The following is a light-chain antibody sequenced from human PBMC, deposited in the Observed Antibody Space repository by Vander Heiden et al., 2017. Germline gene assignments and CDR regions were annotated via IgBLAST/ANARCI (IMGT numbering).Light chain of an antibody. CDR2: EVT. CDR1: SSDIGAYNY. CDR3: SSYTRRSTGV. J-gene: IGLJ1*01. Sequence: QSALTQPASVSGSPGQSIAISCTGTSSDIGAYNYVSWYQQHPGKAPKLMIYEVTNRPSGVSNRFSGSKSGNTASQTISGLQAEDEADYYCSSYTRRSTGVFRTGTKVTVL. V-gene: IGLV2-14*01.